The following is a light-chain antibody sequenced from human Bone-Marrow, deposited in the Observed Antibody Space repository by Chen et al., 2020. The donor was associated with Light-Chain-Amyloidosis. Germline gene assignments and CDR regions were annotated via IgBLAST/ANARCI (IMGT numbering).Light chain of an antibody. Sequence: SYELTQPPSVSVSPGQTARITCSGDDLPTKYAYWYQQKPGQAPVLVIHRDTERPSGISELFSCSSSGTTATLTISGVQAEDGADYHCQSADSSGTYEVIFGGGTKLTVL. CDR3: QSADSSGTYEVI. CDR2: RDT. V-gene: IGLV3-25*03. J-gene: IGLJ2*01. CDR1: DLPTKY.